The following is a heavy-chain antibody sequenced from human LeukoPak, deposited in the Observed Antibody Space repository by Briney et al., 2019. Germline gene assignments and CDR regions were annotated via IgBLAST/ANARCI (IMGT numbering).Heavy chain of an antibody. CDR2: IYYSGST. Sequence: PSETLSLTCTVSGGSISSYYWSWIRQPPGKGLEWIGYIYYSGSTNYNPSLKSRVTTSVDTSKNQFSLKLSSVTAADTAVYYCARGYPRLTGGWFDPWGQGTLVTVSS. CDR3: ARGYPRLTGGWFDP. J-gene: IGHJ5*02. CDR1: GGSISSYY. D-gene: IGHD2-8*02. V-gene: IGHV4-59*01.